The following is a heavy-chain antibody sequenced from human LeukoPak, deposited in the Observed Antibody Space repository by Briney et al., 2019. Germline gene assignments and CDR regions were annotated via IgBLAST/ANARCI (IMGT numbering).Heavy chain of an antibody. D-gene: IGHD6-13*01. CDR3: AKDRQVLSSSWYSGYTRGYYFDY. J-gene: IGHJ4*02. CDR1: GFTFSSYA. Sequence: PGGSLRLSCAASGFTFSSYAMHWVRQAPGKGLEWVAVISYDGSNKYYADSVKGRFTISRDNSKNTLYLQMNSLRTEDTAVYYCAKDRQVLSSSWYSGYTRGYYFDYWGQGTLDTVSS. CDR2: ISYDGSNK. V-gene: IGHV3-30-3*01.